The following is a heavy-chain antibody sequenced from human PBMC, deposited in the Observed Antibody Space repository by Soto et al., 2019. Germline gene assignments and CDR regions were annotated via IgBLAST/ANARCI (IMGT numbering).Heavy chain of an antibody. V-gene: IGHV4-61*01. CDR2: IYYSGST. J-gene: IGHJ4*02. CDR1: GGSVSSGSYY. CDR3: ARERFDDSSGYYYDY. Sequence: SETLSLTCTVSGGSVSSGSYYWSWIRQPPGRGLEWIGYIYYSGSTNYNPSLKSRVTISVDTSKNQFSLKLSSVTAADTAVYYCARERFDDSSGYYYDYWGQGTLVTVSS. D-gene: IGHD3-22*01.